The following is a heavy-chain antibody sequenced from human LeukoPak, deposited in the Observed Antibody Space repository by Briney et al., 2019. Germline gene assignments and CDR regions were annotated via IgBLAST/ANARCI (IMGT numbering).Heavy chain of an antibody. Sequence: PGASLRLSCAASGFTFSSYAMSRVRQAPGKGLEWVSAISGSGGSTYYADSVKGRFTISRDNSKNTLYLQMNSLRAEDTAVYYCANIAVVGSDYWGQGTLVTVSS. CDR3: ANIAVVGSDY. CDR1: GFTFSSYA. J-gene: IGHJ4*02. CDR2: ISGSGGST. V-gene: IGHV3-23*01. D-gene: IGHD6-19*01.